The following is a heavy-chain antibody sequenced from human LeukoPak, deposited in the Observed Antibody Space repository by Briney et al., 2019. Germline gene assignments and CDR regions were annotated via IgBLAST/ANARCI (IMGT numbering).Heavy chain of an antibody. D-gene: IGHD6-6*01. V-gene: IGHV4-61*02. J-gene: IGHJ4*02. CDR2: IYTSGST. Sequence: SETLSLTCTVSGGSISSGSYYWSCIQQPAGKGLECIGRIYTSGSTNYNPSLKSRVTISVDTSKNQFSLKLSSVTAADTAVYYCARGKAAPARGYYFDYWGQGTLVTVSS. CDR1: GGSISSGSYY. CDR3: ARGKAAPARGYYFDY.